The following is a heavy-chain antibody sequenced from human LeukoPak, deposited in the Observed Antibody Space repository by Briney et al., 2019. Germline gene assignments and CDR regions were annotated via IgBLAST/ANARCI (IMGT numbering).Heavy chain of an antibody. CDR1: GGSISSYY. Sequence: SKTLSLTCTVSGGSISSYYWSWIRQPPGKGLEWIGYIYYSGSTNYNPSLKSRVTISVDTSKNQFSLKLSSVTAADTAVYYCAREIAARPPLGDRLAFDIWGQGTMVTVSS. D-gene: IGHD6-6*01. CDR2: IYYSGST. V-gene: IGHV4-59*01. J-gene: IGHJ3*02. CDR3: AREIAARPPLGDRLAFDI.